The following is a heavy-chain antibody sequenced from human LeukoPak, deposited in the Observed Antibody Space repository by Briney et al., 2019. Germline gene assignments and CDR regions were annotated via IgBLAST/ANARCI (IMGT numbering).Heavy chain of an antibody. Sequence: ASVKVSCKASGYIFTDYYMHWVRQAPGQELGWMGRINPNSGGTNYAQKFQGRVTMTRDTSISTAYTELSSLRSEDTATYYCAREGGLNWNDVVFYFDYWGQGTLVTVSS. CDR1: GYIFTDYY. D-gene: IGHD1-20*01. V-gene: IGHV1/OR15-1*02. CDR2: INPNSGGT. CDR3: AREGGLNWNDVVFYFDY. J-gene: IGHJ4*02.